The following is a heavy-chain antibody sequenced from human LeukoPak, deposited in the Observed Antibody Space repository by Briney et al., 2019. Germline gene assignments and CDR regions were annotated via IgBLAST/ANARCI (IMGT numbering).Heavy chain of an antibody. J-gene: IGHJ3*02. Sequence: GGSLRLSCAASGLTFSSYAMHWVRQAPGKGLEWVAFIPYDGSNKYYADSVKGRFTISRDNSKNTLYLQMNSLRAEDTAVYYCARDRSSGYDDIWGQGTMVTVSS. CDR1: GLTFSSYA. CDR2: IPYDGSNK. D-gene: IGHD5-12*01. CDR3: ARDRSSGYDDI. V-gene: IGHV3-30*02.